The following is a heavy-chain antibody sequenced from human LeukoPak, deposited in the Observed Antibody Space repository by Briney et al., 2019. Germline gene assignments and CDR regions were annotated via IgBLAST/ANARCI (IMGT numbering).Heavy chain of an antibody. CDR2: VNPHSGGT. CDR1: GYTFTGYY. CDR3: AKDFRAKYGSGAYGWFDP. V-gene: IGHV1-2*02. D-gene: IGHD3-10*01. Sequence: ASVKVSCKASGYTFTGYYIHWVRQAPGHGLEWMGWVNPHSGGTNFAQRFRGRVTLTRDTSVTTAYMELNRLESDDTALYYCAKDFRAKYGSGAYGWFDPWGQGTLVTVSS. J-gene: IGHJ5*02.